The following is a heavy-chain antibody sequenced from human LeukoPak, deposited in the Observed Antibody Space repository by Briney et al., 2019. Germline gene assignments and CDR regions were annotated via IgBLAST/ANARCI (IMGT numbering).Heavy chain of an antibody. Sequence: ASVKVSCKVSGYTLTELSMHWVRQAPGKGLEWMGGFDPEDGETIYAQKFQGRVTMTEDTSIDTAYMELSSLRSEDTAVYYCATDIAARGDFDYWGQGTLVTVSS. CDR1: GYTLTELS. CDR3: ATDIAARGDFDY. D-gene: IGHD6-6*01. J-gene: IGHJ4*02. V-gene: IGHV1-24*01. CDR2: FDPEDGET.